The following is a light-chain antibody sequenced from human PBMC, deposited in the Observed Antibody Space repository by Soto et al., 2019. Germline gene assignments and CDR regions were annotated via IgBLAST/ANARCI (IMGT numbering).Light chain of an antibody. CDR1: SSDVGAYNY. CDR2: EVS. CDR3: SSYASGSTWV. J-gene: IGLJ3*02. V-gene: IGLV2-14*01. Sequence: QSALTQPPSASGSPGQSVTISCTGTSSDVGAYNYVSWFQQHPGKAPRLMIFEVSNRPSGVSYRFSGSKSGNTASLTISGLQAEDGADYYCSSYASGSTWVFGGGTKLTVL.